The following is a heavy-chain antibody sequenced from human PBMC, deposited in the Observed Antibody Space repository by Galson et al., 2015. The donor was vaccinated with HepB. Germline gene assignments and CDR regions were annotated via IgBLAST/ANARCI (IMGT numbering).Heavy chain of an antibody. CDR2: IIPIFGTA. V-gene: IGHV1-69*13. CDR1: GGTFSSYA. D-gene: IGHD3-22*01. Sequence: SVKVSCKASGGTFSSYAISWVRQAPGQGLEWMGGIIPIFGTANYAQKFQGRVTITADESTSTAYMELSSLRSEDTAVYYCARGYYDSSGYQRVSYYYYGMDVWGQGTTVTVSS. J-gene: IGHJ6*02. CDR3: ARGYYDSSGYQRVSYYYYGMDV.